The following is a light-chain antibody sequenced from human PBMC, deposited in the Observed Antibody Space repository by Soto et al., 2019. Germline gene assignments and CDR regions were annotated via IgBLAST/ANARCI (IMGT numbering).Light chain of an antibody. CDR2: EVS. Sequence: QSVLTQPASVSGSPGQSITISCTGTSSDVGGYKYVSWYQQHPGKAPKLMIYEVSDRPSGISNRFSGSKSGNTSSLTISGLPAEDAADYYRNSDTSRSAWVFGGGTKVTVL. V-gene: IGLV2-14*01. CDR3: NSDTSRSAWV. J-gene: IGLJ3*02. CDR1: SSDVGGYKY.